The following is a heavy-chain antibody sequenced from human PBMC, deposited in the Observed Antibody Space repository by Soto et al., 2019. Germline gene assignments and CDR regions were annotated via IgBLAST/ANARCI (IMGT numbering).Heavy chain of an antibody. CDR2: VSNSGGAT. J-gene: IGHJ4*02. CDR3: AKILPAYLYGGFDY. CDR1: GFTYFTYA. D-gene: IGHD3-10*01. Sequence: PGGSLRLACVASGFTYFTYAMSWVRQAPGKGLEWVSTVSNSGGATYSAVSVKGRFTISRDNSKKTLYLQMNSLRAEDTAVYYCAKILPAYLYGGFDYWGQGTLVTVSS. V-gene: IGHV3-23*01.